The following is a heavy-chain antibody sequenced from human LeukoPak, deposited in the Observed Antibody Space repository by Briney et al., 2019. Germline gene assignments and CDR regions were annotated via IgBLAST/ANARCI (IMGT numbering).Heavy chain of an antibody. CDR1: GFTFSSYG. D-gene: IGHD2-2*01. J-gene: IGHJ4*02. CDR3: AKSYCSSCPLDY. V-gene: IGHV3-30*02. CDR2: IRYDGSNK. Sequence: GGSLRLSCAASGFTFSSYGMHWVRQAPGKGLEWVAFIRYDGSNKYYADSVKGRFTISRDNSKNTLYLQMNSLRAEGTAVYYCAKSYCSSCPLDYWGQGTLVTVSS.